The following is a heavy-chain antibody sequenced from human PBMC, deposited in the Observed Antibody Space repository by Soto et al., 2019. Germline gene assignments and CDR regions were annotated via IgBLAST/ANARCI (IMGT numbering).Heavy chain of an antibody. J-gene: IGHJ5*02. CDR2: ISSSSSYT. V-gene: IGHV3-11*06. Sequence: QVQLVESGGGLVKPGGSLRLSCAASGFTFSDYYMSWIRQAPGKGLEWVSYISSSSSYTNYADSVKGRFTISRDNAKNSLYLQMNSLRAEDTAVYYCAATMVTTKGAGWFDPWGQGTLVTVSS. D-gene: IGHD4-17*01. CDR1: GFTFSDYY. CDR3: AATMVTTKGAGWFDP.